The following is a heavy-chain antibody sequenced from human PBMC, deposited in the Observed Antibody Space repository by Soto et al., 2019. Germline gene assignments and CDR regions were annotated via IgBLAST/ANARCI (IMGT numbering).Heavy chain of an antibody. CDR1: GFTFSSYW. J-gene: IGHJ6*02. V-gene: IGHV3-7*01. CDR2: IKQDGSEK. D-gene: IGHD5-18*01. Sequence: GSLRLSCAASGFTFSSYWMSWVRQAPGKGLEWVANIKQDGSEKYYVDSVKGRFTISRDNAKNSLYLQMNSLRAEDTAVYYCARDSDTAMVYYYGMDVWGQGTTVTVSS. CDR3: ARDSDTAMVYYYGMDV.